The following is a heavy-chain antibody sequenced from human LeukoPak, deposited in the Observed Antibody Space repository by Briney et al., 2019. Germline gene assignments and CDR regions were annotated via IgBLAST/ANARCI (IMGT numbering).Heavy chain of an antibody. CDR3: AREVPSVGYDTQCRGAFDI. Sequence: SVKVSCKASGGTFSSYAISWVRQAPGQGLEWMGRIIPIFGTANYAQKFQGRVTITTDESTSTAYMELSSLRSEDTAVYYCAREVPSVGYDTQCRGAFDIWGQGTMVTVSS. CDR1: GGTFSSYA. CDR2: IIPIFGTA. D-gene: IGHD3-9*01. V-gene: IGHV1-69*05. J-gene: IGHJ3*02.